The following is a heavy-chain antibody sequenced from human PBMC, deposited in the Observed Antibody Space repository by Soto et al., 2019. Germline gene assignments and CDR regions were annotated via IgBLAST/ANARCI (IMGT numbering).Heavy chain of an antibody. J-gene: IGHJ5*02. CDR1: GFTFSSYS. V-gene: IGHV3-21*01. CDR2: ISSSSSYI. Sequence: EVQLVESGGGLVKPGGSLRLSCAASGFTFSSYSMNWVRQAPGKGLEWVSSISSSSSYIYYADSVKGRFTNSRDNAKNSLYLQMNSLKAEDKGFYYWARDVVVVPAAIPRFDPWGPGTLVTVSS. D-gene: IGHD2-2*01. CDR3: ARDVVVVPAAIPRFDP.